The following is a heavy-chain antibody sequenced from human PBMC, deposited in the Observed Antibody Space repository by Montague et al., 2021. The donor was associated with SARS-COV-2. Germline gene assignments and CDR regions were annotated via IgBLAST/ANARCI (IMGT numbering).Heavy chain of an antibody. CDR1: GFTFSSYS. V-gene: IGHV3-21*01. J-gene: IGHJ4*02. CDR3: ARSLAATLLVYFDY. Sequence: SLRLSCAASGFTFSSYSMNWVRQAPGKGLEWVSSISSSSSYIYYADSVKGRFTISRDNSKNTLYLQMNSLRAEDTAVYYCARSLAATLLVYFDYWGQGTLVTVSS. D-gene: IGHD2-15*01. CDR2: ISSSSSYI.